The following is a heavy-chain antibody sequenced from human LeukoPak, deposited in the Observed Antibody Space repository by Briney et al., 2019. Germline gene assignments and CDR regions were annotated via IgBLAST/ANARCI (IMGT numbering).Heavy chain of an antibody. J-gene: IGHJ5*02. D-gene: IGHD5-12*01. CDR2: IIPILGIA. Sequence: SVKVSCKASGGTFSSYAISWVRQAPGQGLEWMGRIIPILGIANYAQKFQGRVTITADKSTSTAYMELSSLRSEDMAVYYCARGVATTLPRTWFDPWGQGTLVTVSS. CDR1: GGTFSSYA. CDR3: ARGVATTLPRTWFDP. V-gene: IGHV1-69*04.